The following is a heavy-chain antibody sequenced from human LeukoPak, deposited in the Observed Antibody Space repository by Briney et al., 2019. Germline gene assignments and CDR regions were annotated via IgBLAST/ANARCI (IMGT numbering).Heavy chain of an antibody. Sequence: GSSVKVSCKASGGTFSSYAISWVRQAPGQGLEWMGRIIPILGIANYAQKFQGRVTITADKSTSTAYMELSSLRSEDTAVYYCARGGEAAAGHLDAFGIWGQGTMVTVSS. V-gene: IGHV1-69*04. CDR2: IIPILGIA. D-gene: IGHD6-13*01. CDR1: GGTFSSYA. CDR3: ARGGEAAAGHLDAFGI. J-gene: IGHJ3*02.